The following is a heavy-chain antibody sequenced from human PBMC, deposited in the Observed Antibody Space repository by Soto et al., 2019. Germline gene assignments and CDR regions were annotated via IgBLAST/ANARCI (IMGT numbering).Heavy chain of an antibody. J-gene: IGHJ6*02. CDR3: ARVGTYYYGMDV. D-gene: IGHD1-26*01. CDR1: GYTFISYV. V-gene: IGHV1-18*01. Sequence: ASVKVSCKASGYTFISYVISWVRQAPGQGLEWMGWISPYNGNTNYAQKLQGRVTMTTDTSTSTAYMELRSLRSDDTAVYYCARVGTYYYGMDVWGQGTTVTVSS. CDR2: ISPYNGNT.